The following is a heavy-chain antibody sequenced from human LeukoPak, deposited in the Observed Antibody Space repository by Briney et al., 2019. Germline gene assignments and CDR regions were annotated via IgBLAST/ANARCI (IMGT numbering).Heavy chain of an antibody. CDR3: AAAMYYYGSGSYWAFDI. CDR1: GFTFTSSA. CDR2: ILVGSGNT. D-gene: IGHD3-10*01. J-gene: IGHJ3*02. V-gene: IGHV1-58*02. Sequence: SVTVSCKASGFTFTSSAMQWVRQARGQRLEWIGWILVGSGNTNFAQKFQERVTITRDMSTSTAYMELSSLRSEDTAVYYCAAAMYYYGSGSYWAFDIWGQGTMVTVSS.